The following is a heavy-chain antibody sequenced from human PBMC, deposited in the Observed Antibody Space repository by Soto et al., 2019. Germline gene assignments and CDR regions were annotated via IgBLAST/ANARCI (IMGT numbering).Heavy chain of an antibody. CDR3: APHVSCSGGSCQYDVFAI. V-gene: IGHV3-48*01. J-gene: IGHJ3*02. CDR2: ISGGSKTK. Sequence: GGSLRLSCAASGFTFSTYSMNWVRQAPGKGLERVSYISGGSKTKYYADSVKGRFAMSRDTSENTLYLQMNSLGAEDTAAYYCAPHVSCSGGSCQYDVFAIRGQGTMVTGSS. D-gene: IGHD2-15*01. CDR1: GFTFSTYS.